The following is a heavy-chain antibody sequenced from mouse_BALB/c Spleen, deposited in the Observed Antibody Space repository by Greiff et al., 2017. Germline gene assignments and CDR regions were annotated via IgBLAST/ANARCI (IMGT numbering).Heavy chain of an antibody. D-gene: IGHD1-1*01. CDR2: ISSGGST. J-gene: IGHJ4*01. CDR1: GFTFSSYA. Sequence: EVKLQESGGGLVKPGGSLKLSCAASGFTFSSYAMSWVRQTPEKRLEWVASISSGGSTYYPDSVKGRFTISRDNARNILYLQMSSLRSEDTAMYYCARGRTTVVDYAMDYWGQGTSVTVSS. V-gene: IGHV5-6-5*01. CDR3: ARGRTTVVDYAMDY.